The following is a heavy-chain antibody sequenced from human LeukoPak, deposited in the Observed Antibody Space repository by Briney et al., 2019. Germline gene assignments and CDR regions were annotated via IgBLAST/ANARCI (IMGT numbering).Heavy chain of an antibody. D-gene: IGHD4-17*01. CDR3: ARQAPYDYGDYGESYGMDV. Sequence: RGESLKISCKGSGYSFTSYWIGWVRQMPGKGLEWMGIIYPGDSDTRYSPSFQGQVTISADKSISTAYLQWSSLKASDTAMYYCARQAPYDYGDYGESYGMDVWGQGTTVTVSS. CDR1: GYSFTSYW. CDR2: IYPGDSDT. V-gene: IGHV5-51*01. J-gene: IGHJ6*02.